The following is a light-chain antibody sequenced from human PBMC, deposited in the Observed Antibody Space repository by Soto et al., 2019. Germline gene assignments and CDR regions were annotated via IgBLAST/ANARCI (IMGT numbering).Light chain of an antibody. CDR3: QQYDRSRT. CDR1: QSVSSSF. V-gene: IGKV3-20*01. CDR2: GTS. J-gene: IGKJ1*01. Sequence: EIVLTQSPGTLSLSPGEKATLSCRASQSVSSSFLAWYQQKVGQAPRLLIYGTSRRATGIPDRFSGSGYGTDFTLTISRLEPEDFAVYYCQQYDRSRTFGEGTKVELK.